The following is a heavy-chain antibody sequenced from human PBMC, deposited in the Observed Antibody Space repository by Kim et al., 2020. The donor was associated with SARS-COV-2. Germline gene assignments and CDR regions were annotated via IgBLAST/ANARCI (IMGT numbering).Heavy chain of an antibody. J-gene: IGHJ1*01. D-gene: IGHD1-26*01. CDR1: GFTFGDYA. Sequence: GGSLRLSCTASGFTFGDYAMTWVRQAPGKGLECVGFIRSKTYGGTTEYAASVKGRFTISRDDSNSTAYLQMNSLKSEDTAVYYCTRALPSSYYDSWVQGT. CDR3: TRALPSSYYDS. V-gene: IGHV3-49*04. CDR2: IRSKTYGGTT.